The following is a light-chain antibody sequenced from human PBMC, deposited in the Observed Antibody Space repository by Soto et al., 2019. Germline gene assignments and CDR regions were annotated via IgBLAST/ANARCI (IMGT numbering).Light chain of an antibody. Sequence: SYELTQPPSVSVSPGQTASITCSGDELGDKYVSWYHQKAGQSPVLAIYQDTKRPSGIPERISGSNSGNTATLTISGTQAMDEADYYCQAWDSSTVVFGGGTQLTVL. CDR1: ELGDKY. CDR3: QAWDSSTVV. J-gene: IGLJ3*02. V-gene: IGLV3-1*01. CDR2: QDT.